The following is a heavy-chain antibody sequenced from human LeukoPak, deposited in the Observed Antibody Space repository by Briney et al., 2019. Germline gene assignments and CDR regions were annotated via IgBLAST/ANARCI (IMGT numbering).Heavy chain of an antibody. CDR3: NYYDSSGYYYPLDY. CDR2: MIPILGIA. D-gene: IGHD3-22*01. CDR1: GGTFSSYA. Sequence: SVKVSCKASGGTFSSYAISWVRQAPGQGLEWMGRMIPILGIANYAQKFQGRVTITADKSTSTAYMELSSLRSEDTAVYYCNYYDSSGYYYPLDYWGQGTLVTVSS. V-gene: IGHV1-69*04. J-gene: IGHJ4*02.